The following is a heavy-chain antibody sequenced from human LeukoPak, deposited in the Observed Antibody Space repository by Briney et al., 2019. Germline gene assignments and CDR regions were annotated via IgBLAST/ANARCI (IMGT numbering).Heavy chain of an antibody. Sequence: ASVKVSCKASGYTFTSYDINWVRQATGQGLEWMGWMNPNSGNTGYAQKFQGRITITRNTSISTAYMELSSLRSEDTAVYYCARGLLNYYDSSGYYNGGAFDIWGQGTMVTVSS. V-gene: IGHV1-8*03. J-gene: IGHJ3*02. CDR2: MNPNSGNT. D-gene: IGHD3-22*01. CDR1: GYTFTSYD. CDR3: ARGLLNYYDSSGYYNGGAFDI.